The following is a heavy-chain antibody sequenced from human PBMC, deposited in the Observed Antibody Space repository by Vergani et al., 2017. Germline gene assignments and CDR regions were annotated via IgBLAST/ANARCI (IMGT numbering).Heavy chain of an antibody. CDR3: ARDKVTAARGIVATMGY. CDR2: INADNGNT. J-gene: IGHJ4*02. CDR1: GYTFTNYA. D-gene: IGHD5-12*01. V-gene: IGHV1-3*01. Sequence: QVQLVHSGAEVKKPGASVKVSCKASGYTFTNYAMHWVRQAPGQRLEWMGWINADNGNTKYSQKFQGRVTITRDTSARIAYMELSSLRSDDTAMYYCARDKVTAARGIVATMGYWGQGTLVTVSS.